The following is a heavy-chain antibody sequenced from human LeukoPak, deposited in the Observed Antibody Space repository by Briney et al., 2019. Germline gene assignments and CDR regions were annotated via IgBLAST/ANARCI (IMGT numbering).Heavy chain of an antibody. D-gene: IGHD6-25*01. V-gene: IGHV4-38-2*01. CDR3: ARVATATNPPQRPFDY. J-gene: IGHJ4*02. Sequence: SETLSLTCAVSGYSISSGYYWGWIRPPPGNGLECFGSIYYSGSTYYNPSLKSRVTISVDTSKNQFSLKLSSVTAADTAVYYCARVATATNPPQRPFDYWGQGTLVTVSS. CDR1: GYSISSGYY. CDR2: IYYSGST.